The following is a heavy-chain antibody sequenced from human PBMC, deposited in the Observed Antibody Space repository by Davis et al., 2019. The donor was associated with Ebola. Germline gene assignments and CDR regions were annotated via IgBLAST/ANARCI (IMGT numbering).Heavy chain of an antibody. D-gene: IGHD3-22*01. CDR3: ARSFSGSSGYFEAFDY. J-gene: IGHJ4*02. V-gene: IGHV1-3*01. CDR2: INAGNGNT. CDR1: GYTFTSYA. Sequence: AASVKVSCKASGYTFTSYAMHWVRQAPGQRLEWMGWINAGNGNTKYSQKFQGRVTITRDTSASTAYMELSSLRSEDTAVYYCARSFSGSSGYFEAFDYWGQGTLVTVSS.